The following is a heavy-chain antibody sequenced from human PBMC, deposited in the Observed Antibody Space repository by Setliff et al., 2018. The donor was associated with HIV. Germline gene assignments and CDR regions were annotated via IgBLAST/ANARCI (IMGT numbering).Heavy chain of an antibody. D-gene: IGHD6-13*01. CDR2: IYPGDSDT. CDR1: GYIFTNYW. Sequence: GESLKISCKASGYIFTNYWIGWVRQMPGKGLEWMGIIYPGDSDTRYSPSFQGQVTISADKSISTAYLQWSSLKASDTAMYYCARRMWQQDSKFMYYFDYWGQGTLVTVSS. V-gene: IGHV5-51*01. CDR3: ARRMWQQDSKFMYYFDY. J-gene: IGHJ4*02.